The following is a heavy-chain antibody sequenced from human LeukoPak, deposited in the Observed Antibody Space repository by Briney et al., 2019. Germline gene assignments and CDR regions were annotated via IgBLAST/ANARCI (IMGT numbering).Heavy chain of an antibody. D-gene: IGHD3-9*01. CDR3: ARADILTGYCDY. V-gene: IGHV4-61*02. Sequence: SQTLSLTCTVSGGSISSGSYYWSWIQQPAGKGLEWIGRIYTSGSTNYNPSLKSRVTISVDTSKNQFSLKLSSVTAADTAVYYCARADILTGYCDYWGQGTLVTVSS. J-gene: IGHJ4*02. CDR2: IYTSGST. CDR1: GGSISSGSYY.